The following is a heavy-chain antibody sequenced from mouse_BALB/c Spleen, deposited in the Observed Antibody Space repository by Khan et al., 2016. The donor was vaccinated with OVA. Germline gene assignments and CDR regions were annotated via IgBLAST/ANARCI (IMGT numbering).Heavy chain of an antibody. CDR3: ARNYDYDEGLAY. CDR2: IWSGGST. J-gene: IGHJ3*01. CDR1: GFSLTNYG. Sequence: VELVESGPGLVQPSQSLSITCTVSGFSLTNYGVHWVRQSPGKGLEWLGLIWSGGSTDYNAAFISRLSISKDNSKSHAFFKMNSLQANDTAIYYCARNYDYDEGLAYWGQGTLVTVSA. V-gene: IGHV2-2*02. D-gene: IGHD2-4*01.